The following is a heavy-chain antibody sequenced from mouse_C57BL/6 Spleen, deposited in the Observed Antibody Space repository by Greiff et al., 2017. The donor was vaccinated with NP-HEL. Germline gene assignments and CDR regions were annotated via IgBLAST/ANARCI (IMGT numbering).Heavy chain of an antibody. CDR2: INPNNGGT. J-gene: IGHJ3*01. CDR3: TRYYYGSSYCLAY. CDR1: GYTFPDYN. V-gene: IGHV1-18*01. D-gene: IGHD1-1*01. Sequence: VQLQQSGPELVKPGASVTIPCTASGYTFPDYNMDWVKQSHGKSLEWIGDINPNNGGTIYNQKFKGTATLTVDKSSSTAYMGLRSLTSEDTAVYYCTRYYYGSSYCLAYWGQGTLVTVSA.